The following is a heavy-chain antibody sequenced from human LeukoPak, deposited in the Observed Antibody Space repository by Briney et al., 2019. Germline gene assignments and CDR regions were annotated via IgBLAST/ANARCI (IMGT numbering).Heavy chain of an antibody. V-gene: IGHV4-59*01. J-gene: IGHJ4*02. D-gene: IGHD2-15*01. CDR3: ARTPIVVGVAAIYYFDY. CDR1: GGSISSYY. CDR2: IYYSGST. Sequence: PSETLSLTCTVSGGSISSYYWSWIRQPPGKGLEWIGYIYYSGSTNYNPSLKSRVTISVDTSKNQFSLKLSSVTAADTAVYYCARTPIVVGVAAIYYFDYWGQGTLVTVSS.